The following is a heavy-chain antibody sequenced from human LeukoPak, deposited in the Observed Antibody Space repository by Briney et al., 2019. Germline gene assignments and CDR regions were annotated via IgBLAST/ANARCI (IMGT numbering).Heavy chain of an antibody. V-gene: IGHV3-23*01. D-gene: IGHD1-26*01. CDR3: AKDQGSGTYDY. CDR2: ISGSGGST. Sequence: PGGSLRLSCAASGFTFSSYALSWVRQAPGKGLERVSAISGSGGSTYYADSVKGRFTISRDNSKNTLYLQMNSLRAEDTAIYYCAKDQGSGTYDYWGQGTLVTVSS. J-gene: IGHJ4*02. CDR1: GFTFSSYA.